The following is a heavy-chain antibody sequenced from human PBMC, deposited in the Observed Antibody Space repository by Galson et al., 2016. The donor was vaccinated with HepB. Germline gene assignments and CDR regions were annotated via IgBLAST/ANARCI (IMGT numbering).Heavy chain of an antibody. CDR3: ARDNTILWFGELIGNAFDI. V-gene: IGHV3-30*04. CDR1: GFTFSSYA. Sequence: SLRLSCAASGFTFSSYAMHWVRQAPGKGLEWVAVISYDGSTEYYADSVKGRFTISRDNSKNTLYLQMNSLRAEDTAVYYCARDNTILWFGELIGNAFDIWGQGTLVTVSS. D-gene: IGHD3-10*01. J-gene: IGHJ3*02. CDR2: ISYDGSTE.